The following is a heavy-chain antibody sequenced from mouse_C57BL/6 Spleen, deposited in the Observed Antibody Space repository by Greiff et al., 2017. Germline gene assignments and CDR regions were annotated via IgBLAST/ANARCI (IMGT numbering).Heavy chain of an antibody. CDR1: GYTFTDYY. J-gene: IGHJ3*01. V-gene: IGHV1-19*01. Sequence: SGPVLVKPGASVKMSCKASGYTFTDYYMNWVKQSHGKSLEWIGVINPYNGGTSYNQKFKGKATLTVDKSSSTAYMELNSLTSEDSAVYYCARGNDGYAWFAYWGKGTLVTVSA. CDR3: ARGNDGYAWFAY. CDR2: INPYNGGT. D-gene: IGHD2-3*01.